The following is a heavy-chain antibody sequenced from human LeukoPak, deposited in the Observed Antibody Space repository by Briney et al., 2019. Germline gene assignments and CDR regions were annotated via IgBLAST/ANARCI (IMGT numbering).Heavy chain of an antibody. J-gene: IGHJ3*02. CDR2: IKQDESAK. D-gene: IGHD5-24*01. CDR1: GFIFDNYW. Sequence: GGSLRLSCAASGFIFDNYWMSWVRQAPEKGLEWVANIKQDESAKYYVDCVKGRFTISRDNAKNTLYLQMDSLRADDTAVYYCARLQWPQLRAFDIWGQGTMVTVSS. CDR3: ARLQWPQLRAFDI. V-gene: IGHV3-7*01.